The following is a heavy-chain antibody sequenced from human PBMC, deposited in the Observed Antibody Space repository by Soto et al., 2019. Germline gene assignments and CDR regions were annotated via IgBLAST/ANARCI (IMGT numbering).Heavy chain of an antibody. CDR3: ARGKGYSYGPYYFDY. J-gene: IGHJ4*02. D-gene: IGHD5-18*01. CDR1: GSSISSGYY. V-gene: IGHV4-31*03. CDR2: IYYSGST. Sequence: PSETLSLTCSVSGSSISSGYYWSWFRQHPGKGLEWIGDIYYSGSTYYNPSLKSRLTISGDTSKNQFSLKLSSVTAADTAVYYCARGKGYSYGPYYFDYWGQGTLVTVSS.